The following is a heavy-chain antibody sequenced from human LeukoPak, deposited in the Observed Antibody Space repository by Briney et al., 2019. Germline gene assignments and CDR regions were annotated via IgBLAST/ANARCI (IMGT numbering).Heavy chain of an antibody. V-gene: IGHV1-18*01. D-gene: IGHD3-22*01. CDR3: ARDSSGRFDY. CDR1: GYTFTSYD. J-gene: IGHJ4*02. Sequence: APVKVSCKASGYTFTSYDISWVRQAPGQGLEWMGWISAYSGNTNYAQKLQGRVTMTTDTSTSTAYMELRSLRSDDTAVYYCARDSSGRFDYWGQGTLVTVSS. CDR2: ISAYSGNT.